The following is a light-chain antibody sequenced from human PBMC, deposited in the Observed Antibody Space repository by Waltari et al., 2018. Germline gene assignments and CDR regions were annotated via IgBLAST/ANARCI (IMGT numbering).Light chain of an antibody. Sequence: DIQMTQSPSTLSASVGDRVTITCRASQSFSGWLAWYQQKPGKAPKLLVYEVSTLETGVPSRFSGSGSGTEFTLTISSLQPDDFATYYCQQYDSYPLTFGGGTKVEIK. CDR2: EVS. V-gene: IGKV1-5*03. J-gene: IGKJ4*01. CDR3: QQYDSYPLT. CDR1: QSFSGW.